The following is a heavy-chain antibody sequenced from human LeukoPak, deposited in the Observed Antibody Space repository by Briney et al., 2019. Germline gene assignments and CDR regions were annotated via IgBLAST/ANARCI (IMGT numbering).Heavy chain of an antibody. Sequence: PGGSLRLSCAASGFTFDDYAMHWVRQAPGKGLEWVSGISWNSGSIGYADSVKGRFTISRDNAKNSLYLQMNSLRAEDTALYYCAKDRGYCSSTSCDQYFQHWGQGTLVTVSS. V-gene: IGHV3-9*01. CDR1: GFTFDDYA. J-gene: IGHJ1*01. CDR2: ISWNSGSI. CDR3: AKDRGYCSSTSCDQYFQH. D-gene: IGHD2-2*01.